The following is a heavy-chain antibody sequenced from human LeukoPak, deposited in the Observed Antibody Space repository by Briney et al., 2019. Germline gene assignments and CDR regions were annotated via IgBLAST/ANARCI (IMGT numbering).Heavy chain of an antibody. D-gene: IGHD2/OR15-2a*01. V-gene: IGHV3-15*01. CDR2: IKSKTDGGTT. Sequence: GGSLRLSCAAPGFTFSDYYMSWVRQAPGKGLEWVGRIKSKTDGGTTDYAAPVKGRFTISRDDSKNTLYLQMNSLKTEDTAVYYCTTDRTTSRYYYYYMDVWGKGTTVTVSS. J-gene: IGHJ6*03. CDR3: TTDRTTSRYYYYYMDV. CDR1: GFTFSDYY.